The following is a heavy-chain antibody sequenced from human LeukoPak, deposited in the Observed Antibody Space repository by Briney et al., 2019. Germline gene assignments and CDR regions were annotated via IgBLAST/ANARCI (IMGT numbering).Heavy chain of an antibody. CDR3: ARSSTAKGIDY. J-gene: IGHJ4*02. CDR1: GFAFSSYS. D-gene: IGHD3-10*01. V-gene: IGHV3-21*01. CDR2: ISSSSSYI. Sequence: GGSLRLSCAASGFAFSSYSMNWVRQAPGKGLEWVSSISSSSSYIYYADSVKGRFTISRDNAKNSLYLQMNSLRAEDTAVYYCARSSTAKGIDYWGQGTLVTVSS.